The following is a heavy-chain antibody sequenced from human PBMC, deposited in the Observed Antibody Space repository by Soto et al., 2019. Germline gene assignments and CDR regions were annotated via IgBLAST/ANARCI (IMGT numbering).Heavy chain of an antibody. V-gene: IGHV4-34*01. CDR2: INHSGST. CDR3: ARGRSGVYLRKLLQH. CDR1: GGSFSGYY. J-gene: IGHJ1*01. D-gene: IGHD6-13*01. Sequence: QVQLQQWGAGLLKPSETLSLTCAVYGGSFSGYYWSWIRQPPGKGLEWIGEINHSGSTNYNPSLKRRVTISVDTSKNQFSLKLSSVTAADTAVYYCARGRSGVYLRKLLQHWGQGTLVTVSS.